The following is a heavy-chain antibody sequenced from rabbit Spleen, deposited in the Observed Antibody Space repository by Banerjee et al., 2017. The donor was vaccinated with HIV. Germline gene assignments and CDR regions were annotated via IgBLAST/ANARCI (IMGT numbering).Heavy chain of an antibody. CDR3: ARDSGTSFSSYGMDL. V-gene: IGHV1S40*01. D-gene: IGHD8-1*01. J-gene: IGHJ6*01. CDR1: GFSFSSNDY. Sequence: QSLEESGGGLVQPEGSLTLTCTASGFSFSSNDYMCWVRQAPGKGLEWIACTAGGRSAFTYYATWAKGRFTISKTSSTTVTLQMTSLTAADTATYFCARDSGTSFSSYGMDLWGQGTLVTVS. CDR2: TAGGRSAFT.